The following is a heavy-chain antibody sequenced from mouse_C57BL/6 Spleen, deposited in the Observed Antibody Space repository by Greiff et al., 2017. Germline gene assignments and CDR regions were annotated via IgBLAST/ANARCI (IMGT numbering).Heavy chain of an antibody. V-gene: IGHV1-80*01. D-gene: IGHD2-12*01. CDR2: IYPGDGDT. CDR3: ARVGYYSPYYAMDY. Sequence: QVQLQQSGAELVKPGASVKISCKASGYAFSSYWMNWVKQRPGKGLEWIGQIYPGDGDTNYNGKFKGKATLTADKSSSTAYMQLSSLTSEDAAVYFCARVGYYSPYYAMDYWGQGTSVTVSS. J-gene: IGHJ4*01. CDR1: GYAFSSYW.